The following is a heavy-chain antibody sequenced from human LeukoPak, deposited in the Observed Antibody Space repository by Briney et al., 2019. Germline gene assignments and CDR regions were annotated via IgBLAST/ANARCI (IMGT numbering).Heavy chain of an antibody. CDR3: AKGYSYGYSYGMDV. V-gene: IGHV3-30*18. CDR2: ISYDGSNK. D-gene: IGHD5-18*01. CDR1: GFTFSSYG. J-gene: IGHJ6*02. Sequence: GRSLRLSRAASGFTFSSYGMHWVRQAPGKGLEWVAVISYDGSNKYYADSVKGRFTISRDNSKNTLYLQMNSLRAENTAVYYCAKGYSYGYSYGMDVWGQGTTVTVPS.